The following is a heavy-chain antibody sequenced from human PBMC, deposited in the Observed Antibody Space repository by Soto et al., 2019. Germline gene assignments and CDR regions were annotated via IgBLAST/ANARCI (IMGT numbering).Heavy chain of an antibody. CDR2: IGFDGSDK. V-gene: IGHV3-33*01. J-gene: IGHJ6*02. CDR3: AGDYPYGMYV. CDR1: GLTFSSYG. Sequence: GGALRLSCAASGLTFSSYGMRWVRQAPGKGLEWVAGIGFDGSDKYYADSVKGRFTMSRDNSKNTLYLQMNSLRAEDTAVYYCAGDYPYGMYVWGQGTTVTVSS.